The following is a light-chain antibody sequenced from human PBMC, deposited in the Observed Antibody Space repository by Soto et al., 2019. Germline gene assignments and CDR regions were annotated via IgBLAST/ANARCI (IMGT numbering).Light chain of an antibody. V-gene: IGLV2-14*02. Sequence: QPVLTQPASVSGSPGQSITISCTGTSSDVGAYNLVSWYQQHPGRAPKLFIFDVSDRPSGVSDRFSGSKSGNTASLTISGLQAEDEASYYCSSYTNTSTLVFGGGTKVTVL. CDR2: DVS. CDR3: SSYTNTSTLV. J-gene: IGLJ3*02. CDR1: SSDVGAYNL.